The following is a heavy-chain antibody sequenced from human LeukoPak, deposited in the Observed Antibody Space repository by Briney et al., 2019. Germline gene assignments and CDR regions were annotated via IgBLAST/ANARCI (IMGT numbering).Heavy chain of an antibody. CDR1: GFTFSSYA. J-gene: IGHJ5*02. CDR3: AKGRSGSYLYWFDP. V-gene: IGHV3-23*01. CDR2: INRSGDST. Sequence: GGSLRLSCAASGFTFSSYAMSWVRQAPGKGLEWVSTINRSGDSTYYADSVRGRFTISRDNSENMFYLQMNSLRAEDTDVYYCAKGRSGSYLYWFDPWGQGSLVTVSS. D-gene: IGHD3-10*01.